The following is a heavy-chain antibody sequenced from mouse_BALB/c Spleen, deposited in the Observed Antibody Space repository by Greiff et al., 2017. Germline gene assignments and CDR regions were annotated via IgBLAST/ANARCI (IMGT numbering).Heavy chain of an antibody. Sequence: EVQLQQSGPELVKPGASVKISCKASGYSFTGYYMHWVKQSHVKSLEWIGRINPYNGATSYNQNFKDKASLTVDKSSSTAYMELHSLTSEDSAVYYCARDDYGNYAFAYWGQGTLVTVSA. V-gene: IGHV1-26*01. D-gene: IGHD2-1*01. CDR2: INPYNGAT. CDR1: GYSFTGYY. CDR3: ARDDYGNYAFAY. J-gene: IGHJ3*01.